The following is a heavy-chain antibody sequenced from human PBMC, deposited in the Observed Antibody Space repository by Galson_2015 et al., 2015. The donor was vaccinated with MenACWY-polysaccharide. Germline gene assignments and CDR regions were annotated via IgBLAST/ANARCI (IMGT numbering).Heavy chain of an antibody. V-gene: IGHV3-33*01. CDR1: GFAFSKYA. D-gene: IGHD4-17*01. CDR2: IWYDGRNK. Sequence: SLRLSCAASGFAFSKYAMHWVRQAPGKGLEWVAFIWYDGRNKDYADSVKGRFKISRDNFKIMLYLQMSTLRPEDTAAYYCVRVSGDYSSLIFVRFDPWGQGSMVTVSS. CDR3: VRVSGDYSSLIFVRFDP. J-gene: IGHJ5*02.